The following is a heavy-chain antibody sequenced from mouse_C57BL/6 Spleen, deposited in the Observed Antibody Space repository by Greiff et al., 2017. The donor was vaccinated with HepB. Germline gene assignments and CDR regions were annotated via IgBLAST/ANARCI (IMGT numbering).Heavy chain of an antibody. CDR3: ARYGYGDY. CDR1: GYTFTSYW. D-gene: IGHD1-2*01. V-gene: IGHV1-55*01. CDR2: IYPGSGSA. Sequence: QVQLQQPGAELVKPGASVKMSCKASGYTFTSYWITWVKQRPGQGLEWIGDIYPGSGSANYNEKFKSKATLTVETSSSTAYMQLSSLTSEDSAVYYCARYGYGDYWGKGTTLTVSS. J-gene: IGHJ2*01.